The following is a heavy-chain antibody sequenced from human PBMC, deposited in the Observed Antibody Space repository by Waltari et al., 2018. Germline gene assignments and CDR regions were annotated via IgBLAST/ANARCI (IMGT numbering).Heavy chain of an antibody. Sequence: EVQLVESGGGLVQPGGSLRLSCAASGFTFSAYCMTWVRQAPGKGLEWVANIQQDGGKEYYVDSVKGRFTISRDNAKKSLYLQMNSLGAEDTAVYYCVRKGSSGSWFDLWGQGTLVTVSS. V-gene: IGHV3-7*02. CDR2: IQQDGGKE. D-gene: IGHD6-13*01. J-gene: IGHJ5*02. CDR1: GFTFSAYC. CDR3: VRKGSSGSWFDL.